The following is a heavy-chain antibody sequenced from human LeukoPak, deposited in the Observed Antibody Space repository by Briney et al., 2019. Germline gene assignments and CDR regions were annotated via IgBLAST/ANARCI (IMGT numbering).Heavy chain of an antibody. CDR1: GFTFSSYA. J-gene: IGHJ3*02. V-gene: IGHV3-30-3*01. CDR2: ISYDGSNK. CDR3: ARGGLRYYYDSSGLKVHAFDI. D-gene: IGHD3-22*01. Sequence: PGGSLRLSCAASGFTFSSYAMHWVRQAPGKGLEWLAVISYDGSNKYYADSVKGRFTISRDNSKNTLYLQMNSLRAEDTAVYYCARGGLRYYYDSSGLKVHAFDIWGQGTMVTVSS.